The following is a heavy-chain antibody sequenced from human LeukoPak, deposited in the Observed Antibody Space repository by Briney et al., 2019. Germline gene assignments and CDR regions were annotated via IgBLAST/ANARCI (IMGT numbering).Heavy chain of an antibody. CDR2: ISWGSNVI. D-gene: IGHD5-18*01. Sequence: GGSLRLSCAASGFTFSTSGMNWVRQAPGKGLEWLSYISWGSNVIYYADSVKGRFTTSRDDAKNSLFLQVNSLTDEDTAVYYCARDPGYSYALDYWGRGTLVTVSS. CDR1: GFTFSTSG. J-gene: IGHJ4*02. V-gene: IGHV3-48*02. CDR3: ARDPGYSYALDY.